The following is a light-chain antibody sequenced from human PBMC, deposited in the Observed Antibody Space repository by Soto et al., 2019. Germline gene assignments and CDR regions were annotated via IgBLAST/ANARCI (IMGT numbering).Light chain of an antibody. Sequence: EIVMTQSPATLYVSPGERATLSCRASQSVSSNLALYQQKPGQAPRLLIYGASTRATGIPARFSGSGSGTEFTLTISSLQSEDFAVYYCQQYNNWPPLTFGGGTKVEIK. CDR2: GAS. CDR3: QQYNNWPPLT. CDR1: QSVSSN. J-gene: IGKJ4*01. V-gene: IGKV3-15*01.